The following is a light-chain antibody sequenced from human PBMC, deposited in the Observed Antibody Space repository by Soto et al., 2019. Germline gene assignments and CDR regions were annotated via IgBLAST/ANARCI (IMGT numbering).Light chain of an antibody. J-gene: IGKJ4*02. CDR2: SAS. CDR1: QGMSTY. CDR3: QQHSEYQLA. Sequence: DIQLTQSPSFLSVSVGDTATLSCRASQGMSTYLAWYQQKPGQVPKLLIRSASTLHSGVPPRFSGGGSGTEFTLTISTLQPDDSGIYYCQQHSEYQLAFGGGTKVEIK. V-gene: IGKV1-9*01.